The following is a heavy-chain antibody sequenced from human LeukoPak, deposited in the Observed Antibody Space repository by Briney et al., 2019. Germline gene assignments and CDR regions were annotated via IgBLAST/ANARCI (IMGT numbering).Heavy chain of an antibody. CDR1: GGSISSYY. D-gene: IGHD4-23*01. J-gene: IGHJ4*02. V-gene: IGHV4-4*07. CDR3: ARVSPGGNSDY. Sequence: SETLSLTCTVSGGSISSYYWSWIRQPAGKGLEWIGRIYSSGSTSYNPSLKSRVTMSVDMSRNQFSLKLSSVTAADTAVYYCARVSPGGNSDYLGQGTLVTVSS. CDR2: IYSSGST.